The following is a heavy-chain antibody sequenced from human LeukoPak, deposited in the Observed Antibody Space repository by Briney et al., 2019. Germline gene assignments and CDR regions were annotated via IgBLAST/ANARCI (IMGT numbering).Heavy chain of an antibody. CDR2: ISWDGGST. V-gene: IGHV3-43D*04. CDR1: GFTCDDYA. J-gene: IGHJ4*02. D-gene: IGHD3-10*01. CDR3: AKGAGFGYYGSGSYYNPPPFDY. Sequence: PGGSLRLSCAASGFTCDDYAMHWVRQAPGKGLEWVSLISWDGGSTYYADSVKGRFTISRDNSKNSLYLQMNSLRAEDTALYYCAKGAGFGYYGSGSYYNPPPFDYWGQGTLVTVYS.